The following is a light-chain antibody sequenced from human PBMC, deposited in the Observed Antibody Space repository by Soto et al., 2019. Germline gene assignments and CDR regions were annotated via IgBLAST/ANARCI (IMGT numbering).Light chain of an antibody. CDR2: SSY. CDR1: SSNIGSNT. J-gene: IGLJ7*01. CDR3: AALDDSLKAI. Sequence: QSVLTQPPSVSGTPGQRVTISCSGSSSNIGSNTVNWYQQFPGTAPRLLIYSSYQRPSGVPDRFSGSQSGTSASLAISGLQSDDEADYYCAALDDSLKAIFGGGTPLTVL. V-gene: IGLV1-44*01.